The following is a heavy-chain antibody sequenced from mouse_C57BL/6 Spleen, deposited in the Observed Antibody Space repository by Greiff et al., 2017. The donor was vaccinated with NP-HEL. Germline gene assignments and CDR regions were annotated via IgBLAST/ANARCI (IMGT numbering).Heavy chain of an antibody. D-gene: IGHD1-1*01. J-gene: IGHJ2*01. CDR2: IYPGDGDT. Sequence: QVQLQQSGPELVKPGASVKISCKASGYAFSSSWMNWVKQRPGKGLEWIGRIYPGDGDTNYNGKFKGKATLTADKSSSTAYMQLSSLPSEDSAVYFCARGFMDYGSSYRYYFDYWGQGTTLTVSS. CDR1: GYAFSSSW. V-gene: IGHV1-82*01. CDR3: ARGFMDYGSSYRYYFDY.